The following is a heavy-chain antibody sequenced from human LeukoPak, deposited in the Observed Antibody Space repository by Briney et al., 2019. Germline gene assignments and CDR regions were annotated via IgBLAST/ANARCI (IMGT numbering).Heavy chain of an antibody. V-gene: IGHV3-74*01. CDR1: GFTFSSYW. D-gene: IGHD3-22*01. CDR2: IKSDGST. Sequence: PGGSLRLSCVASGFTFSSYWMHWVRQAPGKGLVWVSRIKSDGSTNYADSVKGRFTISRDNAKNTVSLQMNSLRAEDTGVYFCARAPSEMGGYYPEYFRHWGQGTLVTVSS. CDR3: ARAPSEMGGYYPEYFRH. J-gene: IGHJ1*01.